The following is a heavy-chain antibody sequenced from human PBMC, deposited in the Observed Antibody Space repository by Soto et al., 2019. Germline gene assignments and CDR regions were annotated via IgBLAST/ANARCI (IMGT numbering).Heavy chain of an antibody. D-gene: IGHD6-6*01. J-gene: IGHJ6*02. CDR2: IIPIFGTA. V-gene: IGHV1-69*13. CDR3: ARDGAARLYYYYGMDV. CDR1: GGTFSSYA. Sequence: GASVKVSCKASGGTFSSYAISWVRQAPGQGLEWMGGIIPIFGTANYAQKFRGRVTITADESTSTAYMELSSLRSEDTAVYYCARDGAARLYYYYGMDVWGQGTTVTVSS.